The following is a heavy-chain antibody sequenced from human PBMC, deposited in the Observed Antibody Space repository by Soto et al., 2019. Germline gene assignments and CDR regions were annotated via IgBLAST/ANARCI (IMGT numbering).Heavy chain of an antibody. Sequence: ASVKVSCKGSGYTFTGYYIHWVRQTPGQGPEWMGEISPQTGGTKYAQRYQGRVTMTRDTSITTVYMELSNLSPDDTAVYYCGRGRSGELVIFYWGQGTLVTVSS. CDR1: GYTFTGYY. CDR3: GRGRSGELVIFY. CDR2: ISPQTGGT. V-gene: IGHV1-2*02. J-gene: IGHJ4*02. D-gene: IGHD1-26*01.